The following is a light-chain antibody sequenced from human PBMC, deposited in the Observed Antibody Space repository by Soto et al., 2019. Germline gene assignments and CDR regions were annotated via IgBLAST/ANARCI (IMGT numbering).Light chain of an antibody. J-gene: IGKJ3*01. CDR1: QRVSSK. CDR2: GAS. Sequence: EIVMTQYPATLSVFPGARATLSCRASQRVSSKLAWYQQKPGQAPRLLIYGASTRAPGIPARFSGSGSGTEFTPTISSLPSEDFTVYYCQQYTNWPQTFGPGTNVDI. V-gene: IGKV3-15*01. CDR3: QQYTNWPQT.